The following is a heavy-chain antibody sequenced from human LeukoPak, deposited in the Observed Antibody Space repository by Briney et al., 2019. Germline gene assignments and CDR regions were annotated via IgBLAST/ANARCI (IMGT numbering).Heavy chain of an antibody. CDR2: ISYDGSNK. D-gene: IGHD3-22*01. CDR1: GFTFSSYG. J-gene: IGHJ4*02. V-gene: IGHV3-30*03. Sequence: PGGSLRLSCAASGFTFSSYGMHWVRQAPGKGLEWVAVISYDGSNKYYADSVKGRFTISRDNSKNTLYLQMNSLRAEDTAVYYCARGPEPWLLLFITYWGQGTLVTVSS. CDR3: ARGPEPWLLLFITY.